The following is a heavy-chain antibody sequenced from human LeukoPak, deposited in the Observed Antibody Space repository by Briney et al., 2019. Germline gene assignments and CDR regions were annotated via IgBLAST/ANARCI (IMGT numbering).Heavy chain of an antibody. CDR3: ARDCTSIAAPDYYMDV. CDR2: INPSGGST. J-gene: IGHJ6*03. D-gene: IGHD6-6*01. CDR1: GYTFTSYY. Sequence: ASVTVSCKASGYTFTSYYTHWVRQAPGQGLEWMGIINPSGGSTSYAQKFQGRVTMTRDMSTSTVYMELSSLRSEDTAVYYCARDCTSIAAPDYYMDVWGKGTTVTVSS. V-gene: IGHV1-46*01.